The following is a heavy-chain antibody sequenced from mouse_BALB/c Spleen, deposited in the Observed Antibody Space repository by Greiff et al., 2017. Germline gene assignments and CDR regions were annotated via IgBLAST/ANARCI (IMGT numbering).Heavy chain of an antibody. CDR2: ISNLAYSI. V-gene: IGHV5-15*02. CDR1: GFTFSDYG. J-gene: IGHJ2*01. CDR3: ARDRGTGKHYFDY. Sequence: EVQGVESGGGLVQPGGSRKLSCAASGFTFSDYGMAWVRQAPGKGPEWVAFISNLAYSIYYADTVTGRFTISRENAKNTLYLEMSSLRSEDTAMYYCARDRGTGKHYFDYWGQGTTLTVSS. D-gene: IGHD4-1*01.